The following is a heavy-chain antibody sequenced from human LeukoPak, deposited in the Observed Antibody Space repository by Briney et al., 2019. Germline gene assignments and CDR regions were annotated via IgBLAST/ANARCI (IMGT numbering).Heavy chain of an antibody. CDR1: GFTFSSYW. CDR2: INSDGSST. V-gene: IGHV3-74*01. CDR3: ARPEEDYYGMDV. J-gene: IGHJ6*04. Sequence: PGGSLRLSCAASGFTFSSYWMHWVRQARGKGLVWVSRINSDGSSTSYADSVKGRFTISRDNAKNTLYLQMNSLRAEDTAVYYCARPEEDYYGMDVWGKGTTVTVSS.